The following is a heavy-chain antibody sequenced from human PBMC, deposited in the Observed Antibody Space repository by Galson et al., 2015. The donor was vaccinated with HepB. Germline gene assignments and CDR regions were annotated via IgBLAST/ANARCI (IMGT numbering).Heavy chain of an antibody. D-gene: IGHD1-26*01. CDR1: GYTFTTYY. CDR3: ARDLWVGSNADDY. V-gene: IGHV1-2*06. CDR2: INPNNGDT. Sequence: SVKVSCKASGYTFTTYYMYWVRQAPGQGLEWMGRINPNNGDTNYAQKFQGRVTMTRDTSIRAAYMELTRLTSDDTAVYYCARDLWVGSNADDYWGQGTLVTVSS. J-gene: IGHJ4*02.